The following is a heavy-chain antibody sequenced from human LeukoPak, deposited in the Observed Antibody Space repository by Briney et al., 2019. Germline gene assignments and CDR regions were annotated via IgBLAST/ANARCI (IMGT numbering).Heavy chain of an antibody. CDR3: ARLSSSWYGGLDY. J-gene: IGHJ4*02. CDR2: ISSSSSYI. D-gene: IGHD6-13*01. CDR1: GFTFSSYG. Sequence: GGSLRLSCAASGFTFSSYGMNWVRQAPGKGLEWVSSISSSSSYIYYADSVKGRFTISRDNAKNSLYLQMNSLRAEDTAVYYCARLSSSWYGGLDYWGQGTLVTVSS. V-gene: IGHV3-21*01.